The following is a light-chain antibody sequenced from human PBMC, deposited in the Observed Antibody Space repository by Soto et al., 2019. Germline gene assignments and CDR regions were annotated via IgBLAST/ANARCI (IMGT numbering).Light chain of an antibody. V-gene: IGKV3-15*01. CDR2: GAS. J-gene: IGKJ4*01. CDR1: QSVSSN. CDR3: QQYNSWPPLT. Sequence: EIVMTQSPATLSVSPGERATLSCRASQSVSSNLAWYQQKPGQAPKLLIYGASTSATGIPARFSGSGSGTKFTLTISSLQSEDLAVYYCQQYNSWPPLTFGGGTKVEIK.